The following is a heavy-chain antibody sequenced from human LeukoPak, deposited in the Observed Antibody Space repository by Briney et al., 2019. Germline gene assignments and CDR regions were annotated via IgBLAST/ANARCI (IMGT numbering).Heavy chain of an antibody. Sequence: GASVKVSCKASGYTFTSYGISWVRQAPGQGLEWMGWISAYNGNTNYAQKLQGRVTMTTDTSTSTAYMELRSLRSDDTAVYYCARDFRRGGDSSGYYQGYWGQGTLVTVSS. CDR2: ISAYNGNT. D-gene: IGHD3-22*01. CDR1: GYTFTSYG. CDR3: ARDFRRGGDSSGYYQGY. J-gene: IGHJ4*02. V-gene: IGHV1-18*01.